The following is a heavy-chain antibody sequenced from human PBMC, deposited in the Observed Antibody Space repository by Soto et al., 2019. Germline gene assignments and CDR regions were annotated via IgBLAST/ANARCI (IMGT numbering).Heavy chain of an antibody. CDR2: ISGSGGSGRG. V-gene: IGHV3-23*01. D-gene: IGHD4-4*01. J-gene: IGHJ4*02. CDR1: GFSFRKYA. Sequence: EVQLLESGGGLVQPGGSLRLSCVGSGFSFRKYAMNWVRQAPGKGLEWVSGISGSGGSGRGFYADPVKGRFTISRDNSKNTLHLEMNSLRAEDTAVYYCAKDLDDYSSAIDFWGQGTLVTVSS. CDR3: AKDLDDYSSAIDF.